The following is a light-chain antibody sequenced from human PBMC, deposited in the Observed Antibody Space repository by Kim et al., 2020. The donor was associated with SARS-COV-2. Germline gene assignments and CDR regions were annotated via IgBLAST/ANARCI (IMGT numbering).Light chain of an antibody. CDR1: QSVSSY. J-gene: IGKJ1*01. CDR2: DAS. Sequence: PPGERATLYCRTSQSVSSYLAWYQQNPGQAPRLLIYDASNRATGVPARFSGSGSGTDFTLTISSLEPEDFAVYYCQQRSTWPPWTFGQETKVDIK. CDR3: QQRSTWPPWT. V-gene: IGKV3-11*01.